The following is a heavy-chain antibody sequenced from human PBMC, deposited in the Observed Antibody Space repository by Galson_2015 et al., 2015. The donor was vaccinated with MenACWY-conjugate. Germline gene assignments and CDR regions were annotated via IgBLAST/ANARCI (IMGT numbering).Heavy chain of an antibody. V-gene: IGHV3-7*03. CDR1: GFSINAYW. J-gene: IGHJ3*01. D-gene: IGHD6-19*01. CDR3: ARDASPRGENSNDWYDAFDV. CDR2: IKGDGSKE. Sequence: SLRLSCAASGFSINAYWMTWVRQAPGKGLEWVANIKGDGSKENYVDSVKGRVTLSRDNAKNTLYLQMNSLRVEDTALYFCARDASPRGENSNDWYDAFDVWGQGTMVTVSS.